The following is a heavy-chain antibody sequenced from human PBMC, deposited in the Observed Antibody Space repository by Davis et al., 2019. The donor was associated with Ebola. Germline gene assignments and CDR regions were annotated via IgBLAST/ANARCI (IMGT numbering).Heavy chain of an antibody. V-gene: IGHV3-33*01. Sequence: GESLKISCAASGFTFSSYGMHWVRQAPGKGLEWVAVIWYDGSNKYYADSVKGRFTISRDNSKNTLYLQMNSLRAEDTAVYYCARDYYDSSGYYPISEYFDYWGQGTLVTVSS. D-gene: IGHD3-22*01. CDR2: IWYDGSNK. CDR1: GFTFSSYG. CDR3: ARDYYDSSGYYPISEYFDY. J-gene: IGHJ4*02.